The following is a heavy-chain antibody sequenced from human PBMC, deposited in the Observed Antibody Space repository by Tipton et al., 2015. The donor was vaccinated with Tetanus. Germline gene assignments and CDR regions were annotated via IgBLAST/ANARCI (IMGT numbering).Heavy chain of an antibody. D-gene: IGHD1-26*01. Sequence: LRLSCTVSGGSISSGGYYWSWIRQHPGKGLEWIGDIFYSGSTYYNPSLKSRVTMSVDTSKNQFSLKLNSVTAADTAVYYCARDQARGARGWNYFDYWGQGIQVTVSS. CDR2: IFYSGST. CDR1: GGSISSGGYY. V-gene: IGHV4-31*03. J-gene: IGHJ4*02. CDR3: ARDQARGARGWNYFDY.